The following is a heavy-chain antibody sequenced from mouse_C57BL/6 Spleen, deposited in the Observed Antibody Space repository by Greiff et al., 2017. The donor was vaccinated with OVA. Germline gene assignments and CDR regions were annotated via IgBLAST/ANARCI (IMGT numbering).Heavy chain of an antibody. CDR3: ARNYDYDNFDY. Sequence: EVKLQQSGPELVKPGASVKISCKASGYTFTDYYMNWVKQSHGKSLEWIGDINPNNGGTSYNQKFKGKATLTVDKSSSTAYMELRSLTSEDAAVYYCARNYDYDNFDYWGQGTTLTVSS. J-gene: IGHJ2*01. V-gene: IGHV1-26*01. CDR1: GYTFTDYY. D-gene: IGHD2-4*01. CDR2: INPNNGGT.